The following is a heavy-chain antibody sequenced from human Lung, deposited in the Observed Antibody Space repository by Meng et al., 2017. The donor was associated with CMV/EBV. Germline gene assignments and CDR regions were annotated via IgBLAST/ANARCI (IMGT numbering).Heavy chain of an antibody. J-gene: IGHJ4*02. CDR3: ASFPPPGKQWLVTDY. V-gene: IGHV4-4*02. Sequence: EAGPESVTPSGTLSLHGSVSGGCIRSSSWWSWVRQPPGKGLEWIGEIYHSGSTNYNPSLKSRVTISVDKSKNQFSLKLSSVTAADTAVYYCASFPPPGKQWLVTDYWGQGTLVTVSS. D-gene: IGHD6-19*01. CDR1: GGCIRSSSW. CDR2: IYHSGST.